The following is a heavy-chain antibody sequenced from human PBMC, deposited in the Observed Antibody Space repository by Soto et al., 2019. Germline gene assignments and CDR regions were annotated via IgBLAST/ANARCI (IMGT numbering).Heavy chain of an antibody. CDR1: GFTFDDYA. J-gene: IGHJ5*02. D-gene: IGHD2-15*01. Sequence: EVQLVESGGGLVQPGRSLRLSCAASGFTFDDYAMHWVRQAPGKGLEWVSGISWNSGSIGYADSVKGRFTISRDNAKNSLYLQMNSLRAEDTALYYCAKDKTRGPRSGGSLYNWFDPWGQGTLVTVSS. V-gene: IGHV3-9*01. CDR2: ISWNSGSI. CDR3: AKDKTRGPRSGGSLYNWFDP.